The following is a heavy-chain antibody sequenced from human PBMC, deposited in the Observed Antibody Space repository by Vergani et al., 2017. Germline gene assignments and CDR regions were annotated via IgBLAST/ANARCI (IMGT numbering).Heavy chain of an antibody. V-gene: IGHV2-5*01. J-gene: IGHJ4*02. CDR2: IFWNDDT. Sequence: QITLKESGPTLVRPTDTLTLTCTFTGFSLKSSGSVVGWIRQPPGKALEWLSLIFWNDDTRYSSSLRSRLTITKDTSKNQVVLTMTNMDPVDTATYYCVHSPSYFSETFWGWVGYWGQGSLIAVSS. CDR1: GFSLKSSGSV. CDR3: VHSPSYFSETFWGWVGY. D-gene: IGHD3-16*01.